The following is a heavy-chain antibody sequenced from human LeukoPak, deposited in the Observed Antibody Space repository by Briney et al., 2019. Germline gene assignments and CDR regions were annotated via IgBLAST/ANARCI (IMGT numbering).Heavy chain of an antibody. CDR2: ISSSSSYM. J-gene: IGHJ5*01. D-gene: IGHD6-19*01. CDR1: GFTFSSYT. V-gene: IGHV3-21*01. CDR3: ARALTPASGWLGS. Sequence: GGSLRLSCAASGFTFSSYTMTWVRQAPGKGLEWVSCISSSSSYMYYGDTLKGRFTISRDNAKNSLYLQMGDLRAEDTAMYYCARALTPASGWLGSWGQGTLVTVSS.